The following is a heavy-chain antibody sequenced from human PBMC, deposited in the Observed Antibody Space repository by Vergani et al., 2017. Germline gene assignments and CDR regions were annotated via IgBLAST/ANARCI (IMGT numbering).Heavy chain of an antibody. Sequence: VQLVQSGAEVKKPGASVKVSCKASGYTFTSYYIHWLRQAPGQAFEWMGILNPTTGHTTSAQKFMGRVDMTRDPSTDTSTRTVQMTLSSLRSEDTAVYYCAISIGYCAGATCRAYYFDHWGQGTRVTVSS. V-gene: IGHV1-46*01. CDR1: GYTFTSYY. J-gene: IGHJ5*02. CDR2: LNPTTGHT. CDR3: AISIGYCAGATCRAYYFDH. D-gene: IGHD2-21*01.